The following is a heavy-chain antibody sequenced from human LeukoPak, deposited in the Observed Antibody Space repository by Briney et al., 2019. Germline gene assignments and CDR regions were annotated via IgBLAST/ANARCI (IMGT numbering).Heavy chain of an antibody. CDR3: ARESGYNPEPVAFDI. D-gene: IGHD5-24*01. V-gene: IGHV3-33*01. CDR1: GFTFSRYG. Sequence: GGSLRLSCSGTGFTFSRYGIHWVRQAPGEGLEWVTVIRYDGGEEYYADSVRGRFTISRDNSKNTVYLQMNNLRAEDTALYYCARESGYNPEPVAFDIWGQGTTVTVSS. CDR2: IRYDGGEE. J-gene: IGHJ3*02.